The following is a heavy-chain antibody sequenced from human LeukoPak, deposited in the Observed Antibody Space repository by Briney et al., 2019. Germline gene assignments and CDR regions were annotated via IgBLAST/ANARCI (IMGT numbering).Heavy chain of an antibody. D-gene: IGHD3-10*01. CDR1: GFTFDDYT. V-gene: IGHV3-43*01. CDR2: ITWDGGST. CDR3: AKGKNTGSYLSYVDY. J-gene: IGHJ4*02. Sequence: PGGSLRLSCAASGFTFDDYTMHWARQAPGKGLEWVSLITWDGGSTYYGDSMKGRFTISRDNSKNSLYLQMNSLRTEDTALYYCAKGKNTGSYLSYVDYWGQGTLVTVSS.